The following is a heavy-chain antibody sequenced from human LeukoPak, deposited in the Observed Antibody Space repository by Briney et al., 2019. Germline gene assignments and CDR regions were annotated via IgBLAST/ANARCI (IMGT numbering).Heavy chain of an antibody. Sequence: GGSLRLSCAASGFTFGSYSMNWVRQAPGKGLEWVSYISSSSSTIYYADSVKGRFTISRDNAKNSLYLQMNSLRAEDTAVYYCASGVLVPAAPPSDYWGQGTLVTVSS. CDR2: ISSSSSTI. V-gene: IGHV3-48*04. CDR3: ASGVLVPAAPPSDY. CDR1: GFTFGSYS. D-gene: IGHD2-2*01. J-gene: IGHJ4*02.